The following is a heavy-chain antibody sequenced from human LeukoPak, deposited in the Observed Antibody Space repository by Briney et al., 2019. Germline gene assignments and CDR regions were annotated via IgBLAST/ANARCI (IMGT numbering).Heavy chain of an antibody. J-gene: IGHJ4*02. V-gene: IGHV4-39*01. CDR3: ARHVGYSYGSLDY. Sequence: PSETLSLTCTVSGGSISTSNYYWGWIRQPPGKGLEWIASMYYSGSPYYNPSLKSRVTISVDTSKNQVSLKLGSVTAAETAVYYCARHVGYSYGSLDYWGQGPLVTVSS. CDR1: GGSISTSNYY. CDR2: MYYSGSP. D-gene: IGHD5-18*01.